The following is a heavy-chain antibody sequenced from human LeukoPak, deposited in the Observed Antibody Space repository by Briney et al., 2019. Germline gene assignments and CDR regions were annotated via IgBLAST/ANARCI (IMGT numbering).Heavy chain of an antibody. Sequence: SVKVSCKASGNSISNYAVSWVRQAPGQGFEWMGGIIPIFGTADYAQRFQGRVTITADQSTSTTYMALSSLKSEDTATYYCTTRACHAGGCSSSFHYYYGLHFWGQGTTVSVSS. CDR1: GNSISNYA. D-gene: IGHD2-15*01. CDR3: TTRACHAGGCSSSFHYYYGLHF. J-gene: IGHJ6*02. CDR2: IIPIFGTA. V-gene: IGHV1-69*13.